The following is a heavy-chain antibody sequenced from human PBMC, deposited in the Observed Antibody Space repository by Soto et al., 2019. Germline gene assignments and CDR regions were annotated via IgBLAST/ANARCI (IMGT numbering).Heavy chain of an antibody. J-gene: IGHJ5*02. CDR2: IYYSGST. V-gene: IGHV4-31*02. D-gene: IGHD1-26*01. CDR1: GGSISGGGYY. CDR3: ARDHGVGGNWFDP. Sequence: SETLSLTCTVSGGSISGGGYYWSWIRQHPGKGLEWIGYIYYSGSTYYNPSLKSRVTISVDTSKNQFSLKLSSVTAADTAVYYCARDHGVGGNWFDPWGQGTLVTVSS.